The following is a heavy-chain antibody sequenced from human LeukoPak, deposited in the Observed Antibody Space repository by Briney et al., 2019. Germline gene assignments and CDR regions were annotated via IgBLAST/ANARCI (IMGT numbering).Heavy chain of an antibody. CDR1: GGSFSGYY. Sequence: SETLSLTCAVYGGSFSGYYWSWIRQPPGKGLEWIGEINHSGSTNYNPSLKSRVTISVDTSKNQFSLKLSSVTAADTAVYYCARARDSSGYYYRIDYWGQGTLVTVSS. CDR3: ARARDSSGYYYRIDY. D-gene: IGHD3-22*01. CDR2: INHSGST. V-gene: IGHV4-34*01. J-gene: IGHJ4*02.